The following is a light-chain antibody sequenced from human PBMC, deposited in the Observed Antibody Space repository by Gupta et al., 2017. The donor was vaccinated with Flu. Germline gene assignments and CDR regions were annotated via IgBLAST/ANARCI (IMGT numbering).Light chain of an antibody. V-gene: IGLV7-46*01. Sequence: HAVGHQEPSLTVSPGLPVTLPWASTTEPVTSWHDPYWFQQKPGQAPRTLIYDNSNTHSWTPARFSGSISGGKAALTRSCAQAEDEAEYYCLLSYSGASPGVFGGGTKLTVL. CDR3: LLSYSGASPGV. CDR2: DNS. J-gene: IGLJ3*02. CDR1: TEPVTSWHD.